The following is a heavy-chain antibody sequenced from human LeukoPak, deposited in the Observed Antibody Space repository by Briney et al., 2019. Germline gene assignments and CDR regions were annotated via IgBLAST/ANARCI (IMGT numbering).Heavy chain of an antibody. V-gene: IGHV1-8*01. D-gene: IGHD2-2*02. Sequence: ASVKVACKASGYTFTSYDINWVRQATGQGLEWMGWMNPNSGNTGYAQKFQGRVTMTRNTSVSTAYMELSSLRSEDTAVYYCARGQVYCSKTSCYTPSWFDPWGQGTLATVSS. J-gene: IGHJ5*02. CDR1: GYTFTSYD. CDR2: MNPNSGNT. CDR3: ARGQVYCSKTSCYTPSWFDP.